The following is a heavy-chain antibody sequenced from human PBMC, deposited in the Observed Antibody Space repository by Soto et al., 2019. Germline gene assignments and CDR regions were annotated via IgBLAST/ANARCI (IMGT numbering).Heavy chain of an antibody. D-gene: IGHD1-7*01. CDR2: TYYRSRWYN. J-gene: IGHJ6*03. CDR3: AGTSSLQWYYMDV. Sequence: SQTLSLTCVISGDSVSSNSAAWNWIRQSPSRGLEWLGRTYYRSRWYNDYAVSVRSRITVNADTSKNQFSLHLNSVTPEDTAVYYFAGTSSLQWYYMDVWDKVTTVT. V-gene: IGHV6-1*01. CDR1: GDSVSSNSAA.